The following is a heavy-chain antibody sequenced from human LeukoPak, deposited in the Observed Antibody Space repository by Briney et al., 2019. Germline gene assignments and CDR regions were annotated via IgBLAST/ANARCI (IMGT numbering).Heavy chain of an antibody. V-gene: IGHV5-51*01. D-gene: IGHD5-12*01. J-gene: IGHJ4*02. CDR2: IYVGDSDT. CDR1: GYSFTSYW. CDR3: ARHPHIGRYSGYAGGY. Sequence: GESLKTSCKGSGYSFTSYWIGWVRQMPGKGLEWMGIIYVGDSDTRYSPSFQGQVTISADKSISTAYLQWSSLKASDTAMYYCARHPHIGRYSGYAGGYWGQGTLVTVSS.